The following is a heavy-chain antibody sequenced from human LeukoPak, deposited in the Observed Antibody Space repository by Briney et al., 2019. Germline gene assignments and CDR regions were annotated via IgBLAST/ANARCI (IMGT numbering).Heavy chain of an antibody. Sequence: PGGSLRLSCAASGFTFSRHGMHWVRQAPGKGLEWVAVIGDTGRAKYYADSVEGRLTASRDNSKNTLYLEMNSLRYDDTALYYCAREAAWGNWYFDLWGRGTLVTVSS. CDR2: IGDTGRAK. CDR1: GFTFSRHG. J-gene: IGHJ2*01. CDR3: AREAAWGNWYFDL. D-gene: IGHD3-16*01. V-gene: IGHV3-30*03.